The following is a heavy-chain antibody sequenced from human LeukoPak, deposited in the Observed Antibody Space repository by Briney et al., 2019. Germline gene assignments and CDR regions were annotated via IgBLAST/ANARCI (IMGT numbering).Heavy chain of an antibody. Sequence: GASVKVSCKASGYTFTSYDINWVRQATGQGLEWMGWMNPNSGNTGYTQKFQGRVTMTRNTSISTAYMELSSLRSEDTAVYYCARGPPYYYDSSGYYYWGQGTLVTVSS. CDR1: GYTFTSYD. V-gene: IGHV1-8*01. J-gene: IGHJ4*02. CDR2: MNPNSGNT. D-gene: IGHD3-22*01. CDR3: ARGPPYYYDSSGYYY.